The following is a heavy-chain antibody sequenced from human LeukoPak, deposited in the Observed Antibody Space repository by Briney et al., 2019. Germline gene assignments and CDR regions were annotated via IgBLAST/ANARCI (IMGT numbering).Heavy chain of an antibody. CDR3: ARVLGTSRADY. D-gene: IGHD3-16*01. CDR1: GFTFSSYS. CDR2: ISSSSYI. V-gene: IGHV3-21*01. Sequence: GGSLRLSCAASGFTFSSYSMNWVRQAPGKGLEWVSSISSSSYIYYADSVKGRFTISRDNAKNSLYLQVNSLRAEDTAVYYCARVLGTSRADYWGQGTLVTVSS. J-gene: IGHJ4*02.